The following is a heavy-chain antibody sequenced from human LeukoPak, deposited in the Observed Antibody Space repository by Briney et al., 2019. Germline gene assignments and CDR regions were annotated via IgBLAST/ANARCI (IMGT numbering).Heavy chain of an antibody. J-gene: IGHJ3*02. CDR1: GGSFSGYY. CDR3: AREEDCSGGICYLGNAFDI. V-gene: IGHV4-34*01. D-gene: IGHD2-15*01. CDR2: INHSGST. Sequence: PSETLSLTCAVYGGSFSGYYWSWIRQPPGKGLEWIGEINHSGSTNYNASLKSRVTISVDTSKNQFSPKLSSVTAADTAVYYCAREEDCSGGICYLGNAFDIWGQGTMVTVSS.